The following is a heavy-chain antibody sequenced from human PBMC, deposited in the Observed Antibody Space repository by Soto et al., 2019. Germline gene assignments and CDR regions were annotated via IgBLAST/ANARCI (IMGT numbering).Heavy chain of an antibody. CDR1: GYTFSSYA. CDR2: ISGSGGST. V-gene: IGHV3-23*01. Sequence: GGSLRLSCAASGYTFSSYAMSWVRQAPGKGLEWVSAISGSGGSTYYADSVKGRFTISRDNSKNTLYLQMNSLRAEDTAVYYCAKDDILTGYYPRLYYYYGMDVWGQGTTVTVSS. CDR3: AKDDILTGYYPRLYYYYGMDV. J-gene: IGHJ6*02. D-gene: IGHD3-9*01.